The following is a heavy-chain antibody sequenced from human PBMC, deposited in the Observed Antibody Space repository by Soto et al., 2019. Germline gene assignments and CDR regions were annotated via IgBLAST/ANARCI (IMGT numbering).Heavy chain of an antibody. CDR2: ISGSGGST. V-gene: IGHV3-23*01. Sequence: GGSLRLSCAASGFTFSSYAMSWVRQAPGKGLEWVSAISGSGGSTYYADSVKGRSTISRDNSKNTLYLQMNSLRAEDTAVYYCAKEGEHSSGWANFDYWGQGTLVTVSS. D-gene: IGHD6-19*01. J-gene: IGHJ4*02. CDR1: GFTFSSYA. CDR3: AKEGEHSSGWANFDY.